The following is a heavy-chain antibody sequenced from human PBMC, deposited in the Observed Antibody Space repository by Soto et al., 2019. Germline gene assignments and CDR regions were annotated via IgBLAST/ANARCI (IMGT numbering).Heavy chain of an antibody. V-gene: IGHV3-30*18. CDR1: GFTFSSYG. CDR3: AKDFLRYFDY. Sequence: SGAASGFTFSSYGMHWVRQAPGKGLEWVAVISYGGSNKYYADSVKGRFTISRDNSKNTLYLQMNSLRAEDTAVYYCAKDFLRYFDYWGQGTLVTVSS. J-gene: IGHJ4*02. CDR2: ISYGGSNK.